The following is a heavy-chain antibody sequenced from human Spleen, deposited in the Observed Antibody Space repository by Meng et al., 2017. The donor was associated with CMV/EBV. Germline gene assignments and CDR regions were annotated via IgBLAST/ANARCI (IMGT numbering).Heavy chain of an antibody. D-gene: IGHD2-2*03. J-gene: IGHJ3*02. CDR3: ARVDHLDAFDI. CDR1: GFTFSSYS. CDR2: ISSSSSYI. V-gene: IGHV3-21*01. Sequence: GGSLRLSCAASGFTFSSYSMNWVRHTPGKGLEWVSFISSSSSYIYYADSVKGRFTISRDNAKNSLYLQMNSLRAEDTAVYYCARVDHLDAFDIWGQGTMVTVSS.